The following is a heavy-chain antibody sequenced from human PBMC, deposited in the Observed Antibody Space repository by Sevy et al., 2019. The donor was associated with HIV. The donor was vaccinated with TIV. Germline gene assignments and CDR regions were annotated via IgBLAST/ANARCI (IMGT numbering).Heavy chain of an antibody. CDR2: IKQDGSEK. D-gene: IGHD6-19*01. CDR1: GFTFSGHW. J-gene: IGHJ2*01. CDR3: ARDGPGEAVEPLRDWYFDL. V-gene: IGHV3-7*01. Sequence: GGSLRLSCAASGFTFSGHWMSWVSQAPGKGLEWVATIKQDGSEKYYVDSVKGRFTITRDNAKNSLYLQMNSLRAEDTAVYYWARDGPGEAVEPLRDWYFDLWGRGTLVTVSS.